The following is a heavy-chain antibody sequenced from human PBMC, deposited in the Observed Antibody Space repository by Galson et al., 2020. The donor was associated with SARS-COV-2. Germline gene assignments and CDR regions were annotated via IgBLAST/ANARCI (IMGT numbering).Heavy chain of an antibody. Sequence: SETLSLTCTVSGGSISSYYWSWIRQPPGKGLEWIGYIYYSGSTNYNPSLKSRVTISVDTSKNQFSLKLSSVTAADTAVYYCARGGWPWDYEQLVFDYWGQGTLVTVSS. CDR1: GGSISSYY. J-gene: IGHJ4*02. D-gene: IGHD6-13*01. CDR3: ARGGWPWDYEQLVFDY. V-gene: IGHV4-59*01. CDR2: IYYSGST.